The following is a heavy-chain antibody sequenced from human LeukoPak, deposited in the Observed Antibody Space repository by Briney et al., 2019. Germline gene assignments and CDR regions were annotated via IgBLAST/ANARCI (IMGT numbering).Heavy chain of an antibody. V-gene: IGHV3-74*01. CDR3: AKVGTTVAHHGAFDI. J-gene: IGHJ3*02. D-gene: IGHD4-23*01. Sequence: GGSLRLSCAASGFTFTTYWMHWVRQAPGKGLVWVSHINSDGSITSYADSVKGRFTISRDNAKNSLYLQMNSLRAEDTALYYCAKVGTTVAHHGAFDIWGQGTMVTVSS. CDR2: INSDGSIT. CDR1: GFTFTTYW.